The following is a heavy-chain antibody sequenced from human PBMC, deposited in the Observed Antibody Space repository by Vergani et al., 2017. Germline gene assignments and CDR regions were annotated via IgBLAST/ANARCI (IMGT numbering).Heavy chain of an antibody. D-gene: IGHD2-2*01. CDR3: ARYQSRLSETYGMDV. CDR2: ISSSSSTI. J-gene: IGHJ6*02. V-gene: IGHV3-48*01. Sequence: EVQLVESGGGLVQPGGSLRLSCAASGFTFSSYSMNWVRQAPGKGLEWVSYISSSSSTIYYADSVKGRFTISRDNPKNSLYLQMNSLRAEDTAVYYCARYQSRLSETYGMDVWGQGTTVTVSS. CDR1: GFTFSSYS.